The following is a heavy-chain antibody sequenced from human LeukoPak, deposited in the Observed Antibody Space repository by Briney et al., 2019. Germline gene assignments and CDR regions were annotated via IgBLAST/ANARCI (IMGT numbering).Heavy chain of an antibody. V-gene: IGHV4-4*02. CDR1: GGSLNSTNW. J-gene: IGHJ5*02. CDR2: IYHSGTT. CDR3: ARLYYYDSRGLRPFDP. Sequence: PSETLSLTCAVSGGSLNSTNWWSWVRQAPGKWLEWIGEIYHSGTTSYNPSLKSRVSISVDKSKNQFSLKLNSVTAADTAVYFCARLYYYDSRGLRPFDPWGQGTLVTVSS. D-gene: IGHD3-22*01.